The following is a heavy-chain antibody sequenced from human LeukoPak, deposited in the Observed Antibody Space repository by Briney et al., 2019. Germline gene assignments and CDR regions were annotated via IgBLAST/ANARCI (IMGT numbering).Heavy chain of an antibody. CDR2: IYYSGST. CDR3: ARAEAGVFDY. D-gene: IGHD6-19*01. V-gene: IGHV4-59*01. CDR1: GGSICSYY. J-gene: IGHJ4*02. Sequence: SETLSLTCTVSGGSICSYYWSWIRQPPGKGLEWIGYIYYSGSTNYNPSLKSRVTISVDTSKNQFSLKLSSVTAADTAVYYCARAEAGVFDYWGQGTLVTVSS.